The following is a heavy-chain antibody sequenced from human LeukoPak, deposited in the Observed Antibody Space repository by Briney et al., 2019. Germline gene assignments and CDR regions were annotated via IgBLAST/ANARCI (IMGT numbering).Heavy chain of an antibody. CDR1: GGSISSYY. V-gene: IGHV4-59*01. CDR3: ARHSTYYYDSSGYYYRTEYFQH. CDR2: IYYSGST. Sequence: PSETLSLTCTVSGGSISSYYWSWIRQPPGKGLEWIGYIYYSGSTNYNPSLKSRVTISVDTSKNQFSLKLSSVTAADTAVYYCARHSTYYYDSSGYYYRTEYFQHWGQGTLVTVSS. D-gene: IGHD3-22*01. J-gene: IGHJ1*01.